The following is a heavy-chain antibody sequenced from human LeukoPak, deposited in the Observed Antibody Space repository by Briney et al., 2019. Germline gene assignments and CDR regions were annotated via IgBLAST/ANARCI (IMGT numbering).Heavy chain of an antibody. D-gene: IGHD3-22*01. Sequence: GGSLRLSCAASVFTFSSYSMNWVRQAPGKGLEWVSNISSDSSTMYYADSVKGRFSISRDNAKKSLYLQMNSLRAEDTAVYYCARDHHRRLYDSQARDTFDIWGQGTMVTVSS. CDR3: ARDHHRRLYDSQARDTFDI. J-gene: IGHJ3*02. CDR1: VFTFSSYS. CDR2: ISSDSSTM. V-gene: IGHV3-48*01.